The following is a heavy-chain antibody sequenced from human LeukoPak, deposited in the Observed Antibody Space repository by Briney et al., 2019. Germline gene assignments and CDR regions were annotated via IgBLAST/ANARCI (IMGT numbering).Heavy chain of an antibody. Sequence: PGGSLRLSCAASGFTFSSYAMHWVRQAPGKGLEWVAVISYDGSNKYYADSVKGRFTISRDNSKNTLYLQMNSLRAEDTAVYYCARGLVIAAAGRFDYWGQGTLVTVSS. CDR3: ARGLVIAAAGRFDY. CDR2: ISYDGSNK. D-gene: IGHD6-13*01. J-gene: IGHJ4*02. V-gene: IGHV3-30-3*01. CDR1: GFTFSSYA.